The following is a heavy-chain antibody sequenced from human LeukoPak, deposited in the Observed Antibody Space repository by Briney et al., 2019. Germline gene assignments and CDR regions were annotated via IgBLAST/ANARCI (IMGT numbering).Heavy chain of an antibody. D-gene: IGHD4-11*01. CDR1: IGSFNDYH. CDR2: INYTGRT. CDR3: ARRTLKVTENDAFDI. Sequence: SETLSLTCVVYIGSFNDYHWTWIRQPPGKGLEWMGQINYTGRTNYNPSLKSRATISVDTSMNQFSLKLSSVTAADTGVYYCARRTLKVTENDAFDIWSRGTMVTVSS. V-gene: IGHV4-34*01. J-gene: IGHJ3*02.